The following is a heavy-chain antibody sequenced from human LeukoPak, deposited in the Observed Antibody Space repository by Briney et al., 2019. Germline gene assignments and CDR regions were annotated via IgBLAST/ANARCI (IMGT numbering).Heavy chain of an antibody. CDR2: IKDSGIEK. Sequence: GGSLRLSCAGSGFTFSSYSMGWVRQAPGKGLEWVANIKDSGIEKEYVDSVRGRFTISRDNAKNSLYLQMDSLRVEDTALYFCARWRGAQSEFDYWGQGTQVTVSS. J-gene: IGHJ4*02. CDR3: ARWRGAQSEFDY. CDR1: GFTFSSYS. D-gene: IGHD3-3*01. V-gene: IGHV3-7*01.